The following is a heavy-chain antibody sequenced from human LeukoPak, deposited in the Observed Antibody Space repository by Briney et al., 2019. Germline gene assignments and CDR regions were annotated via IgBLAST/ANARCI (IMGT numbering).Heavy chain of an antibody. Sequence: PGGSLRLSCAASGFTFSSYSMNWVRQAPGKGLEWVSSISSSSSYIYYADSVKGRFTISRDNAKNSLYLQMNSLRAEDTAVYYCARNSHRAAAGEVDYWGQGTLVTVSS. D-gene: IGHD6-13*01. CDR2: ISSSSSYI. CDR3: ARNSHRAAAGEVDY. CDR1: GFTFSSYS. V-gene: IGHV3-21*01. J-gene: IGHJ4*02.